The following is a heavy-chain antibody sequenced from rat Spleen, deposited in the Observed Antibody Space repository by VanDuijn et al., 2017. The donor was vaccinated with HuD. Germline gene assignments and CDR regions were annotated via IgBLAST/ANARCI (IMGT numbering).Heavy chain of an antibody. V-gene: IGHV5-25*01. CDR3: ARSVFDY. CDR1: GFTFSNYD. Sequence: EVQLVESGGGLVQPGRSMKLSCAASGFTFSNYDMAWVRQAPTKGLEWVASINYDGSRTYYRDSVKGRFTISRANATSTLYLQMDSLRSEDTATYYCARSVFDYWGQGVMVTVSS. CDR2: INYDGSRT. J-gene: IGHJ2*01.